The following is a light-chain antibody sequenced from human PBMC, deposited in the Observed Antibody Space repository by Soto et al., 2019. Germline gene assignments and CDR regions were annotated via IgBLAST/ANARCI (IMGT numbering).Light chain of an antibody. CDR3: SSYAANNNLL. Sequence: QSALTQPPSASGSPGQSVTIACTGTSSDVGGYNYVSWYQQHPGKAPKLMIYEAYNRPSGVPDRFSGSKSGNTASLTVSGLQAEDEADYYCSSYAANNNLLFGGGTKLTVL. CDR2: EAY. V-gene: IGLV2-8*01. CDR1: SSDVGGYNY. J-gene: IGLJ2*01.